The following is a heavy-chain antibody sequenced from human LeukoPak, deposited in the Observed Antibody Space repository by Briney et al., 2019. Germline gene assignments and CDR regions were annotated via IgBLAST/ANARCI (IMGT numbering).Heavy chain of an antibody. CDR2: IKQDGSKK. J-gene: IGHJ4*02. D-gene: IGHD1-7*01. Sequence: GGSLRLSCAASAFTFSNYWMSWVRQAPGKGLEWVANIKQDGSKKYYVDSVKGRFTISRGNAKNSLYLQMNSLRAEGTAVYYCARDGDYDWNYKSGFDYWGQGTLVTVSS. CDR1: AFTFSNYW. CDR3: ARDGDYDWNYKSGFDY. V-gene: IGHV3-7*01.